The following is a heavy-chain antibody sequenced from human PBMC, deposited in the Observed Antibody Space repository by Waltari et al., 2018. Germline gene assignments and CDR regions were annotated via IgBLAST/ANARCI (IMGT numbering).Heavy chain of an antibody. CDR1: GGSLRSGRYY. CDR2: IYTSGST. J-gene: IGHJ4*02. Sequence: QVQLQESAPGLVKPSQTLSLTCTVSGGSLRSGRYYWSWIRQPAGKGLEWIGYIYTSGSTNYNPSLKSRVTISVDTSKNQFSLKLSSVTAADTAVYYCARVTVAGTEGVDYWGQGTLVTVSS. D-gene: IGHD6-19*01. V-gene: IGHV4-61*09. CDR3: ARVTVAGTEGVDY.